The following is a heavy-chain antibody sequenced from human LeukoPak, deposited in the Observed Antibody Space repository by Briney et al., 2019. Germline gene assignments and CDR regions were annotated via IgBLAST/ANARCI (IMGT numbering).Heavy chain of an antibody. CDR3: AREVGGSAFDI. J-gene: IGHJ3*02. CDR1: GFTVSSNY. V-gene: IGHV3-53*04. D-gene: IGHD3-16*01. CDR2: IYSGGST. Sequence: GRSLRLSCAASGFTVSSNYMSWVRQAPGKGLEGFSIIYSGGSTYYADSVKGRFTISRHNSKNTLYLQMNSLRAEDTAVYYCAREVGGSAFDIWGQGTMVTVSS.